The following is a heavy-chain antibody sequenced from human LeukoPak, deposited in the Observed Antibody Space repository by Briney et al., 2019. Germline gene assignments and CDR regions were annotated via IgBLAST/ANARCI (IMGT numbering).Heavy chain of an antibody. Sequence: GGSLRLSCAASGFTFSNYAMSWARQAPGKGLEWVSAISGSASSTYHADSVKGRFTISRDNSKNTLYLQMNSLRAEDTAVYYCARETGSDYDILTGYYNTPHAFDIWGQGTMVTVSS. CDR2: ISGSASST. V-gene: IGHV3-23*01. J-gene: IGHJ3*02. D-gene: IGHD3-9*01. CDR1: GFTFSNYA. CDR3: ARETGSDYDILTGYYNTPHAFDI.